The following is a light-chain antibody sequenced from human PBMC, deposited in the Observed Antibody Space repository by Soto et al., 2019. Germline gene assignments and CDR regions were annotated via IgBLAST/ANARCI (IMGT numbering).Light chain of an antibody. J-gene: IGKJ2*01. CDR3: QQRSNWPT. V-gene: IGKV3-11*01. CDR1: QSVSSY. Sequence: EIVLTQSPATLSLSPGERATLSCSASQSVSSYLAWYQQKPGQAPRLLIYDASNRATGIPARFSGSGSGTDFPVTISSLEPEDFAVYYCQQRSNWPTFGQGTKLEIK. CDR2: DAS.